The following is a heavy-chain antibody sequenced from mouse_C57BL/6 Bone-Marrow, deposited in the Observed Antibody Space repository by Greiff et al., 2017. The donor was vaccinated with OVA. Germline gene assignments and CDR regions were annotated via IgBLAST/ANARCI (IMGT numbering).Heavy chain of an antibody. J-gene: IGHJ2*01. D-gene: IGHD1-1*01. Sequence: QVQLKQSGAELVRPGASVTLSCKASGYTFTDYEMHWVKQTPVHGLEWIGAIDPETGGTAYNQKFKGKAILTADKSSSTAYMELRSLTSEDSAVYYGTRCTVVASDDWGQGTTLTVSS. V-gene: IGHV1-15*01. CDR2: IDPETGGT. CDR1: GYTFTDYE. CDR3: TRCTVVASDD.